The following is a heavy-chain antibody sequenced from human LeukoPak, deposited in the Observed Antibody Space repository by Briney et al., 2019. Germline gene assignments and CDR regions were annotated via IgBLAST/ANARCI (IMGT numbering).Heavy chain of an antibody. CDR1: GYTFTSYD. CDR2: MNPNSGNT. Sequence: ASVKVSCKASGYTFTSYDINWVRQATGQGLEWMGWMNPNSGNTGYAQKFQGRVTMTRNTSISTAYMELSSLRSEDTAVYYCASHKDPYYYGSGSSRGYNYWGQGTLVTVSS. J-gene: IGHJ4*02. V-gene: IGHV1-8*01. D-gene: IGHD3-10*01. CDR3: ASHKDPYYYGSGSSRGYNY.